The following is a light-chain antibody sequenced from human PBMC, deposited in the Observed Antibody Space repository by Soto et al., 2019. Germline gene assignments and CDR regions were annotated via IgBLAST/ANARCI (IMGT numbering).Light chain of an antibody. V-gene: IGKV3-20*01. Sequence: EIVLTQSPGTLSLSPGERATLSCRASQNINSDYFAWYQQKPGQAPRLLIYGASIRATGIPARFSGSGSGTEFTLTISSLEPEDFAVYYCHQYGRSLPVTFGQGTRLEIK. CDR2: GAS. J-gene: IGKJ5*01. CDR3: HQYGRSLPVT. CDR1: QNINSDY.